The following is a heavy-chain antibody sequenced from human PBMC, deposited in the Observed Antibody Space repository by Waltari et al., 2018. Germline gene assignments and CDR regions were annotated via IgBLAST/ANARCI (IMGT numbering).Heavy chain of an antibody. Sequence: QLQLQQSGPGLVKPSESLSLTCAVSGDSMSSTYWWSWVRQPPGKGLEWIGQIRGTGKTNYNPSLDSRVTVSIDTFNNHISLMLASVTAADTAVYYCARDRGRGLYLDSWGQGTLVTVSP. D-gene: IGHD2-15*01. CDR2: IRGTGKT. CDR3: ARDRGRGLYLDS. J-gene: IGHJ4*02. V-gene: IGHV4-4*02. CDR1: GDSMSSTYW.